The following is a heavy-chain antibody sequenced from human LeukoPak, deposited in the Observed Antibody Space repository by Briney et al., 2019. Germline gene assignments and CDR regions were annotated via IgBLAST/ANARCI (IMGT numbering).Heavy chain of an antibody. D-gene: IGHD3-10*01. Sequence: PSETLSLTCTVSGGSISSYYWSWIRQPPGKGLEWIGYIYYSGSTNYNPSLKSRVTISVDTSKNQFSLKLSSVTAADTAVYYCARGPGWFGELLSGYYYMDVWGKGTTVTISS. CDR2: IYYSGST. V-gene: IGHV4-59*08. J-gene: IGHJ6*03. CDR3: ARGPGWFGELLSGYYYMDV. CDR1: GGSISSYY.